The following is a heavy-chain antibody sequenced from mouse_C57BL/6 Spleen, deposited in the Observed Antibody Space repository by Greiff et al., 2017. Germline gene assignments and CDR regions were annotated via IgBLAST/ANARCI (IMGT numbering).Heavy chain of an antibody. D-gene: IGHD1-1*01. CDR2: IHPNSGST. J-gene: IGHJ4*01. CDR3: ARHYYDSSYAMDY. CDR1: GYTFTSYW. V-gene: IGHV1-64*01. Sequence: QVQLQESGAELVKPGASVKLSCKASGYTFTSYWMHWVKQRPGQGLEWIGMIHPNSGSTNYNEKFKSKATLTVDKSSSTAYMQLSSLTSEDSAVDYCARHYYDSSYAMDYWGQGTSVTVSS.